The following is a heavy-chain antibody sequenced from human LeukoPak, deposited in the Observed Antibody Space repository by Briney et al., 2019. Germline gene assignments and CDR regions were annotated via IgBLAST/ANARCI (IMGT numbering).Heavy chain of an antibody. CDR3: ARSGYDPPDGDF. CDR2: MNANSGNA. D-gene: IGHD6-25*01. V-gene: IGHV1-8*01. CDR1: GYTFTHYD. J-gene: IGHJ4*02. Sequence: ASVKVSCKASGYTFTHYDIHWVRQASGQGLEWMGRMNANSGNANYAQKFQGRVTMTRITSISTAYLDLRGLRSDDTAVYFCARSGYDPPDGDFWGQGTLVTVSS.